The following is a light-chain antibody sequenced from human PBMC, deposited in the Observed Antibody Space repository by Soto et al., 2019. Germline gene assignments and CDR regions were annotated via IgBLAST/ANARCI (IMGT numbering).Light chain of an antibody. V-gene: IGKV3-20*01. Sequence: ELVWTQSPGTLSLSPGERATLSCRASQSVSSNYLAWYQQKPGQAPRLLIYGASSRATGIPDRFSGSGSGTDFTLTISRLEPEDFAVYYCQQYGSSPRTFGQGTKVEIK. CDR1: QSVSSNY. J-gene: IGKJ1*01. CDR3: QQYGSSPRT. CDR2: GAS.